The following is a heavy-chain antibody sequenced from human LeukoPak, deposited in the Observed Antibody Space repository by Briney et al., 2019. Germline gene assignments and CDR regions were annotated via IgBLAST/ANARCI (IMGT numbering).Heavy chain of an antibody. CDR2: INHSGST. CDR1: GGSFSRYY. J-gene: IGHJ4*02. CDR3: AKGWLPSSTPFDY. Sequence: SETLSLTCAVYGGSFSRYYWSWIRQPPGKGLEWIGEINHSGSTNYNPSLKSRVTISVDTSKYQFSLKLSSVTAADTAVYYCAKGWLPSSTPFDYWGQGTLVTVSS. V-gene: IGHV4-34*01. D-gene: IGHD5-12*01.